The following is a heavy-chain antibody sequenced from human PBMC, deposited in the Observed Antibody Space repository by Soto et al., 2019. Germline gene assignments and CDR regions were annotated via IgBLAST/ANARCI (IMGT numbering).Heavy chain of an antibody. CDR2: ISWNSGNI. J-gene: IGHJ6*02. V-gene: IGHV3-9*01. Sequence: LRLSCAASGFTFADYAMHWVRQAPGKGLEWVSGISWNSGNIDYADSVKGRFTISRDNAKNSLYLQMNSLRPEDTALYYCAKDVVWSGYSYYYGMDVWGPGTTVTVSS. D-gene: IGHD3-3*01. CDR3: AKDVVWSGYSYYYGMDV. CDR1: GFTFADYA.